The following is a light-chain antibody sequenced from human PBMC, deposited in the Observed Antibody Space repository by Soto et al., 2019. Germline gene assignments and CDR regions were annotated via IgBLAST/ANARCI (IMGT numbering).Light chain of an antibody. CDR3: SSYTSSSIDYV. V-gene: IGLV2-14*01. Sequence: QSALTQPASVSGSPGQSSTISCTGTSSDVGGYNYVSWYQQHPGKAPKLMIYEVSNRPSGVSNRFSGSKSGNTASLTISGLQSEDEADYYCSSYTSSSIDYVFGPGTKLTVL. CDR1: SSDVGGYNY. J-gene: IGLJ1*01. CDR2: EVS.